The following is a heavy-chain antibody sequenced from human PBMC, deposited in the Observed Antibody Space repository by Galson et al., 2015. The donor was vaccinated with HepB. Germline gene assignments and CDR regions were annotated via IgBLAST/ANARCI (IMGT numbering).Heavy chain of an antibody. V-gene: IGHV3-23*01. CDR1: GFTFDDYA. D-gene: IGHD3-3*01. J-gene: IGHJ6*02. CDR2: ISGSGGST. CDR3: AKVGRFLEWLGMDV. Sequence: SLRLSCAASGFTFDDYAMRWVRQAPGKGLEWVSGISGSGGSTYYADSVKGRFTISRDNAKNTLYLQMNSLRAEDTAVYYCAKVGRFLEWLGMDVWGQGTTVTVSS.